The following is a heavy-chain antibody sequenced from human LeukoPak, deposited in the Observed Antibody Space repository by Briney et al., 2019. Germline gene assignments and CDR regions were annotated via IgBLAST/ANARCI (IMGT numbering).Heavy chain of an antibody. D-gene: IGHD3-16*01. V-gene: IGHV4-39*06. CDR1: GGSISSSTYY. CDR3: ARGRYGWLPFDY. Sequence: SETLSLTCTVSGGSISSSTYYWGWIRQPPGKGLEWIGSIYYSGSTYYNPSLKSRVTISVDTSRNQFTLKLSSVTAADTAVYYCARGRYGWLPFDYWGQGTLVTVSS. J-gene: IGHJ4*02. CDR2: IYYSGST.